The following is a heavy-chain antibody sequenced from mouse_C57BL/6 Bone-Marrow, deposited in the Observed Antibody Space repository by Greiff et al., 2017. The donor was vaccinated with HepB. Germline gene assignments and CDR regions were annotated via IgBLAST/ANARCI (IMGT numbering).Heavy chain of an antibody. J-gene: IGHJ1*03. D-gene: IGHD1-1*01. CDR3: ARHDDTTVVGDFDV. CDR2: ISNLAYSI. V-gene: IGHV5-15*01. CDR1: GFTFSDYG. Sequence: DVMLVESGGGLVQPGGSLKLSCAASGFTFSDYGMAWVRQAPRKGPEWVAFISNLAYSIYYADTVTGRFTISRENAKNTLYLEMSSLRSEDTAMYYCARHDDTTVVGDFDVWGTGTTVTVSS.